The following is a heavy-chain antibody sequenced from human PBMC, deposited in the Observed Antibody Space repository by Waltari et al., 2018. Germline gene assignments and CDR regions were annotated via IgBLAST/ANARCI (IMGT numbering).Heavy chain of an antibody. Sequence: EVQLVESGGDLVQPGGSLRLSCAASGFTFSDHYMDWVRQAPGKGLEWVGRTRNKANSYTTEYAASVKGRFTISRDDSKNSLYLQMNSLKTEDTAVYYCARDRVDIVATTYFDYWGQGTLVTVSS. CDR2: TRNKANSYTT. CDR3: ARDRVDIVATTYFDY. D-gene: IGHD5-12*01. V-gene: IGHV3-72*01. J-gene: IGHJ4*02. CDR1: GFTFSDHY.